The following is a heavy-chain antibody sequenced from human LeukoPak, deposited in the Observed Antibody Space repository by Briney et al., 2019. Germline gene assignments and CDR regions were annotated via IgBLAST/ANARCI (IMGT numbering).Heavy chain of an antibody. CDR1: GFTFSTYA. Sequence: GGSLRRSCAASGFTFSTYAMSWVRQAPGEGLESVSVISGSGSSTYYADSVKGRFTISRDNSKNTLYLQMNSLRAEDTAVYYCAKEMATIRAFDFWGQGTMVTVSS. CDR3: AKEMATIRAFDF. D-gene: IGHD5-24*01. J-gene: IGHJ3*01. V-gene: IGHV3-23*01. CDR2: ISGSGSST.